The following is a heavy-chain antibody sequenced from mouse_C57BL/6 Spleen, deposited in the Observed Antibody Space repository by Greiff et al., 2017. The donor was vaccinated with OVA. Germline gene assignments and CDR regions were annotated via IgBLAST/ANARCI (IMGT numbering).Heavy chain of an antibody. J-gene: IGHJ2*01. D-gene: IGHD4-1*02. V-gene: IGHV1-81*01. Sequence: VQLQQSGAELARPGASVKLSCKASGYTFTSYGISWVKQRTGQGLEWIGEIYPRSGNTYYNEKFKGKATLTADKSSSTAYMELRSLTSEDSAVYFCASQLGTVYYFDYWGQGTTLTVSS. CDR2: IYPRSGNT. CDR1: GYTFTSYG. CDR3: ASQLGTVYYFDY.